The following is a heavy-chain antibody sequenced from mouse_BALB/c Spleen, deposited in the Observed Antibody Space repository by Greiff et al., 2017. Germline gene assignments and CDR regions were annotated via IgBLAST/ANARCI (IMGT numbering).Heavy chain of an antibody. D-gene: IGHD1-1*01. CDR1: GYTFTSYW. J-gene: IGHJ3*01. CDR3: TRNYGFAY. Sequence: QVQLQQSGAELVKPGASVKMSCKASGYTFTSYWMHWVKQRPGQGLEWIGVIDPSDSYTSYNQKFKGKATLTVDTSSSTAYMQLSSLTSEDSAVYYCTRNYGFAYWGQGTLVTVSA. V-gene: IGHV1S127*01. CDR2: IDPSDSYT.